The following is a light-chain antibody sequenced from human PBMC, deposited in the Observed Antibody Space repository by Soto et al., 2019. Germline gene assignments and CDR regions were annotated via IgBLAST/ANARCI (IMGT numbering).Light chain of an antibody. CDR1: QSVSSSY. V-gene: IGKV3-20*01. J-gene: IGKJ4*01. Sequence: EIVLTPSPGTLSLSPGERPTLSCRASQSVSSSYLAWYQQKPGQAPRLLIYGASSRATGIPDRFSGSGSGTDFTLTISRLEPEDFAVYYCQQYGSSPTFGGGTKVEIK. CDR3: QQYGSSPT. CDR2: GAS.